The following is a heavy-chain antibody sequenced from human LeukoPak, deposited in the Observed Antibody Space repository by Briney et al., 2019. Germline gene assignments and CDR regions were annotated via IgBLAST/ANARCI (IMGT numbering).Heavy chain of an antibody. CDR2: IWYDGSNK. V-gene: IGHV3-33*01. CDR3: ARDQGLYSYGYEAFYYYGMDV. CDR1: GFTFSSYG. D-gene: IGHD5-18*01. Sequence: QPGGSLRLSCAASGFTFSSYGMHWVRQAPGKGLEWVAVIWYDGSNKYYADSVKGRFTISRDNSKNTLYLQMNSLRAEDTAVYYCARDQGLYSYGYEAFYYYGMDVWGQGTTVTVSS. J-gene: IGHJ6*02.